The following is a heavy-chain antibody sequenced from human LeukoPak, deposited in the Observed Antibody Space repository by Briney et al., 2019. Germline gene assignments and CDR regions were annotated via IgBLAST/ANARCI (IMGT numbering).Heavy chain of an antibody. CDR1: GGSISSYY. Sequence: NPSETLSLTCTVSGGSISSYYWSWIRQPPGKGLEWIGYIYYSGSTNYNPSLKSRVTISVDTSKNQFSLNLSSVTAADTAVYYCAREGYTISALKGASEYYFDYWGQGTLVTVSS. D-gene: IGHD3-3*01. V-gene: IGHV4-59*12. CDR2: IYYSGST. J-gene: IGHJ4*02. CDR3: AREGYTISALKGASEYYFDY.